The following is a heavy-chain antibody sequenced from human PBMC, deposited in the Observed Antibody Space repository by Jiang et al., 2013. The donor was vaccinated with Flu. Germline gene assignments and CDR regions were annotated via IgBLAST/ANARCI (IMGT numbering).Heavy chain of an antibody. CDR2: IYQRRSRWYN. J-gene: IGHJ3*02. CDR1: GTVSLASVLL. V-gene: IGHV6-1*01. Sequence: QTLSLTCDISGTVSLASVLLGTGSGSPHREALSGVGRIYQRRSRWYNDYGPSVEGRIIISADISKNQFSLQLNSVTPEDTAVYYCARGAITLRIIDAFDIWGQGIMVNVSS. D-gene: IGHD3-22*01. CDR3: ARGAITLRIIDAFDI.